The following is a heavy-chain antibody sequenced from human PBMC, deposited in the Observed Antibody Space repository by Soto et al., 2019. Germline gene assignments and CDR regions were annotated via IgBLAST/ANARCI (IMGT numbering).Heavy chain of an antibody. V-gene: IGHV3-7*03. Sequence: QPGGSLRLSCVXXGFTFXXXXXXWVRQAPGKGXEWVAKIKQDGSVRYYVDSVKGRFTISRDNAMNSLYLQMNSLRVEDTAMYYCARGFSSTPNWFDPWGQGTLVTVSS. J-gene: IGHJ5*02. CDR3: ARGFSSTPNWFDP. D-gene: IGHD6-19*01. CDR2: IKQDGSVR. CDR1: GFTFXXXX.